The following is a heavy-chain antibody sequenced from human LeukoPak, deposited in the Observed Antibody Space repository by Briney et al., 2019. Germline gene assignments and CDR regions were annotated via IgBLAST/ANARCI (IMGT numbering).Heavy chain of an antibody. J-gene: IGHJ4*02. V-gene: IGHV4-4*07. CDR1: GGSISTYY. CDR2: IYTSGTT. Sequence: PSETLSLTCTVSGGSISTYYWSWTRQPAGKGLEWIGHIYTSGTTNYNPSLKSRVTMSVDTSKNQFSLKLNSVTAPDTAVYYCARLYSSSSHFDYWGQGTLVTVSS. D-gene: IGHD6-6*01. CDR3: ARLYSSSSHFDY.